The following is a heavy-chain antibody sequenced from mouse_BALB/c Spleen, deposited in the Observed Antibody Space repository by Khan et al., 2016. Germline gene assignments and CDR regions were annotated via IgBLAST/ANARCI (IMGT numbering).Heavy chain of an antibody. CDR1: GYTFTDYA. Sequence: QVQLKESGPEVVRPGVSVKFSCKGSGYTFTDYAMHWVKQSHAKSLEWIGVISTYNGNTNYNQKFKGKATMTVDKSSSTAYMELARLTSEDSAIESCAREGGITTERRYFDVWGAGTTVTVSS. CDR2: ISTYNGNT. V-gene: IGHV1S137*01. J-gene: IGHJ1*01. CDR3: AREGGITTERRYFDV. D-gene: IGHD1-1*01.